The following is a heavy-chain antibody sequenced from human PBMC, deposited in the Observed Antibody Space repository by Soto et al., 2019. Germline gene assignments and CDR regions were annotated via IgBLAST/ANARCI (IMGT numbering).Heavy chain of an antibody. CDR2: IYPGDSDT. V-gene: IGHV5-51*01. D-gene: IGHD2-21*01. CDR3: ASYRGNRARRTNYYYYYGMDV. J-gene: IGHJ6*02. CDR1: GYSFTSYW. Sequence: PGESLKISCKGSGYSFTSYWIGWVRQMPGKGLEWMGIIYPGDSDTRYSPSFQGQVTISADKSVSTAYLQWSSLKASDTAMYYCASYRGNRARRTNYYYYYGMDVWGQGTTVTVSS.